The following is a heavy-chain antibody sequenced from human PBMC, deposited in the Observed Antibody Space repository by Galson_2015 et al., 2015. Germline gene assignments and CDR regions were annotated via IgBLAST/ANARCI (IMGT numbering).Heavy chain of an antibody. J-gene: IGHJ5*02. CDR3: AKNVNPSNPFSFDP. V-gene: IGHV4-59*08. D-gene: IGHD1-14*01. CDR2: IFSSDRVA. CDR1: GGSVNGHY. Sequence: SEPLSLTCSVSGGSVNGHYWSWIRQSPGKGLEWIGYIFSSDRVANYKPVYRPALKSRVTISVDRSKNQLSLSVDSVTAADTAVYYCAKNVNPSNPFSFDPWGRGILVSVSS.